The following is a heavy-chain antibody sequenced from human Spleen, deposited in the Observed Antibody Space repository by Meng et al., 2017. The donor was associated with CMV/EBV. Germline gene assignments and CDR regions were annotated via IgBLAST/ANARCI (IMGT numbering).Heavy chain of an antibody. V-gene: IGHV1-18*01. CDR2: ISAYNGNT. J-gene: IGHJ5*02. CDR1: GYTFTSYG. D-gene: IGHD3-22*01. CDR3: ARDHSRGANWFDP. Sequence: ASVKVSCKASGYTFTSYGISWVRQAPGQGLEWIGWISAYNGNTIYAQKFQDRVTMTTDTSTRTAYMELRNLRSDDTGIYYCARDHSRGANWFDPWGQGTLVTVSS.